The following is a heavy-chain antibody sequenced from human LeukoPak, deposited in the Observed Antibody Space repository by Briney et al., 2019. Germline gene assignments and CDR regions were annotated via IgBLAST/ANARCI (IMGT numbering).Heavy chain of an antibody. D-gene: IGHD1-26*01. CDR3: ARDRLDLGGTY. Sequence: GGSLRLSCAASGFTFSNYAMNWVRQAPGKGLEWVASVNEGGSEKYYVDSVKGRFTISRDNAKNSLYLQMDSLRAEDTAVYYCARDRLDLGGTYWGQGSLVIVSS. CDR1: GFTFSNYA. CDR2: VNEGGSEK. J-gene: IGHJ4*02. V-gene: IGHV3-7*04.